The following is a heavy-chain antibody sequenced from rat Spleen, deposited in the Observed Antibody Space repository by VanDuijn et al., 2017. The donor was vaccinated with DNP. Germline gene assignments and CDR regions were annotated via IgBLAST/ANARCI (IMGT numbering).Heavy chain of an antibody. V-gene: IGHV5-22*01. J-gene: IGHJ2*01. D-gene: IGHD4-3*01. Sequence: EVQLVESGGGLVQPGRSLKLSCAASGFTFSAYYMAWVRQAPAKGLEWVAYIGSAAYAPYYGDSVKGRFTISRDNAKSTLYLQMNSLRSEDMATYYYCVRWNSGHFDYWGQGVMVTVSS. CDR3: CVRWNSGHFDY. CDR2: IGSAAYAP. CDR1: GFTFSAYY.